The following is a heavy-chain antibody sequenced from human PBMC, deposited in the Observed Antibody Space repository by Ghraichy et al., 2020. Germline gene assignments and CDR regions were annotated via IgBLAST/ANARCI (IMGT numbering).Heavy chain of an antibody. CDR1: GFTVSSNY. CDR2: IYSGGST. D-gene: IGHD1-26*01. CDR3: AREEPGFVYFDY. V-gene: IGHV3-53*01. Sequence: LSLTCAASGFTVSSNYMSWVRQSPGKGLEWVSVIYSGGSTYYADSVKGRFTISRDNSKNTLYLQMNSLRAEDTAVYYCAREEPGFVYFDYWGQGTLVTVSS. J-gene: IGHJ4*02.